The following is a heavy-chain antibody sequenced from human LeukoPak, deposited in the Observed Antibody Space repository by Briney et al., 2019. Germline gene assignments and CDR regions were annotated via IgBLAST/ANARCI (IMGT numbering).Heavy chain of an antibody. V-gene: IGHV5-51*01. CDR2: IFPGDSDT. Sequence: WVRQPPGKGLEWMGIIFPGDSDTTYSPSFEGQVTISADKSINTAYLQWSSLKASDTAMYYCATSESQTRFDFWGQGTLVTVSS. J-gene: IGHJ4*02. D-gene: IGHD1/OR15-1a*01. CDR3: ATSESQTRFDF.